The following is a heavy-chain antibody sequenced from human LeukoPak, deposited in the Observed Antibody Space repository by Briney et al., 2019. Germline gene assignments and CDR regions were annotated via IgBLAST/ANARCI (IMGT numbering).Heavy chain of an antibody. CDR2: INHSGST. CDR1: GGFFSGYY. CDR3: ARYLTRGGHPTIFGVVIPGDY. J-gene: IGHJ4*02. V-gene: IGHV4-34*01. D-gene: IGHD3-3*01. Sequence: PSETLSLTCAVYGGFFSGYYWSWIRQPPGKGLEWIGEINHSGSTNYNPSLKSRVTISVDTSKNQFSLKLSSVTAADTAVYYCARYLTRGGHPTIFGVVIPGDYWGQGTLVTVSS.